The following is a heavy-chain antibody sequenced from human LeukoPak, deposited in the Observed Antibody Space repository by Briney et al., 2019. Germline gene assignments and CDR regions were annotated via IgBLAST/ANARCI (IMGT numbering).Heavy chain of an antibody. CDR1: GGSISSGGYF. CDR3: ARVDCSSTSCYVGGYYFDY. J-gene: IGHJ4*02. CDR2: IYYSGST. D-gene: IGHD2-2*01. V-gene: IGHV4-31*03. Sequence: SETLSLPCTVSGGSISSGGYFWSWIRQPPGKGLEWIGYIYYSGSTHYNPSLKSRVTISVDTSKDQFSLKLSSVTAADTAVYYCARVDCSSTSCYVGGYYFDYWGQGTLVTVSS.